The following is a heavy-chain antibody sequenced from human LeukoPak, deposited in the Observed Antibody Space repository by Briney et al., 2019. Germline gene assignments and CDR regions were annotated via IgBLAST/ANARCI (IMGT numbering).Heavy chain of an antibody. Sequence: GGSLRLSCAASGFTFSSYSMHWVRQAPGKGLEWVSYISSSSSTVHYADSVKGRFTISRDNAKNSLYLQMNSLRDEDTAVYYCARMIDYNYGYAFDFWGQGTLVTVSS. CDR2: ISSSSSTV. CDR1: GFTFSSYS. D-gene: IGHD5-18*01. CDR3: ARMIDYNYGYAFDF. V-gene: IGHV3-48*02. J-gene: IGHJ4*02.